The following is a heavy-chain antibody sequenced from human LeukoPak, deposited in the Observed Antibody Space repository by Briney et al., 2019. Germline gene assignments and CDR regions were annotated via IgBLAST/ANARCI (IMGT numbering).Heavy chain of an antibody. CDR1: GFTFSSYE. CDR3: ARGDSGSYYFDY. D-gene: IGHD1-26*01. V-gene: IGHV3-48*03. CDR2: ISSSGGTI. Sequence: GGSLRLSCAASGFTFSSYEMNWVRQAPGKGLEWVSYISSSGGTIYYADSVKGRFTISRDNAKNSLYLQMNSLRAEDTAVYYCARGDSGSYYFDYWGQGTLVTVSS. J-gene: IGHJ4*02.